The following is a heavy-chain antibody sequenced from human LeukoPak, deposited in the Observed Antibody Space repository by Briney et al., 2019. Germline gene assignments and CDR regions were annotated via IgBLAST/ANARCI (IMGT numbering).Heavy chain of an antibody. Sequence: GRSLRLSCPASALSFSNKAIAWVRQVPGKGPEWVSGLSTRGDKSYADSVKGRFTISTDTSKNTLYLQMNSLTADDTAAYFCAKRRVVRGHFFDYWGQGNLVTVSS. D-gene: IGHD3-10*01. V-gene: IGHV3-23*01. CDR2: LSTRGDK. J-gene: IGHJ4*02. CDR1: ALSFSNKA. CDR3: AKRRVVRGHFFDY.